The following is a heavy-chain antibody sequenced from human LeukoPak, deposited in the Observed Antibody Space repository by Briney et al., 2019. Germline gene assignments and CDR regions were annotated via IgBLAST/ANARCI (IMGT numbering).Heavy chain of an antibody. V-gene: IGHV3-23*01. CDR2: ISGSGIST. CDR3: AKSWNYYDSSGDDALDI. D-gene: IGHD3-22*01. CDR1: GFTFSSYG. J-gene: IGHJ3*02. Sequence: GGSLRLSCAASGFTFSSYGMSWVRQAPGKGLEWVSGISGSGISTYYADSVKGRFTISRDNSKNTLYLQMNSLRVEDAAVYYCAKSWNYYDSSGDDALDIWGQGTMVTVSS.